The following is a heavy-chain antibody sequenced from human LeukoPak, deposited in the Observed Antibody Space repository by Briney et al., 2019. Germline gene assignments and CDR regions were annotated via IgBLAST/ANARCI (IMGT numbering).Heavy chain of an antibody. CDR2: IYYSGST. CDR1: GGSISSYY. V-gene: IGHV4-59*08. CDR3: AGGVYSSGWYSHWYYYGMDV. Sequence: SETLSLTCTVSGGSISSYYWSWIRQPPGKGLEWIGYIYYSGSTNYNPSLKSRLTISVDTSKNQFSLKLSSVTAADTAVYYCAGGVYSSGWYSHWYYYGMDVWGQGTTVTVSS. J-gene: IGHJ6*02. D-gene: IGHD6-19*01.